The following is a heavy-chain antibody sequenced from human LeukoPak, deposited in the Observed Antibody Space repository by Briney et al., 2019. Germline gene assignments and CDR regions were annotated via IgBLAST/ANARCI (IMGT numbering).Heavy chain of an antibody. Sequence: AETLSLTCTVSGGSISNNNYYWAWIRQPPGKGLECIGSIYYSGSPYYNPSLKSRVTIPADTSKTQFPLRLSSATAADTAVYYCATWRTAKTGFDYWGQGTLVTVSS. V-gene: IGHV4-39*01. CDR3: ATWRTAKTGFDY. J-gene: IGHJ4*02. CDR1: GGSISNNNYY. CDR2: IYYSGSP. D-gene: IGHD1-1*01.